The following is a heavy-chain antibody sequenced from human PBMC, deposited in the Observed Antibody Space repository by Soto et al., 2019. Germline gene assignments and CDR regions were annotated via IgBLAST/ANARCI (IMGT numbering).Heavy chain of an antibody. Sequence: GGSLRLSCAASGFTFSSYGMHWVRQAPGKGLEWVAVISYDGSNKYYADSVKGRFTISRDNSKNTLYLQMNSLRAEDTAVYYCAKDEAVADAYYFDYWGQGTLVTVSS. CDR3: AKDEAVADAYYFDY. V-gene: IGHV3-30*18. CDR1: GFTFSSYG. D-gene: IGHD6-19*01. J-gene: IGHJ4*02. CDR2: ISYDGSNK.